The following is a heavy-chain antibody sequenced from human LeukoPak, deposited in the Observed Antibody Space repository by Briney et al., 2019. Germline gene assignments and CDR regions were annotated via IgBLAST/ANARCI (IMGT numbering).Heavy chain of an antibody. V-gene: IGHV3-15*01. CDR1: GLPLSDAW. CDR3: ATGRSGYFDS. J-gene: IGHJ4*02. CDR2: RKSKIDGGLK. Sequence: PGGSLRLSCAASGLPLSDAWLTWVRQAPGKGLEWVARRKSKIDGGLKDYAAPVKGTFTISRDDSENTVYLQINSLKIEDTAMYYCATGRSGYFDSWGQGTLVTVSS.